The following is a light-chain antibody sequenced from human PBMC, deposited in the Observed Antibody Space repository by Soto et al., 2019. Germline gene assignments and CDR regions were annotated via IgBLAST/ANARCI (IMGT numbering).Light chain of an antibody. J-gene: IGKJ4*01. Sequence: DIQMTQSPSTLSASEGDRVTITCRASQSISSWLAWYQQKSGKAPKLLIYDASSLESGVPSRFSGSGSGTEFTFTISSLQPDDFATYYCQQYNSYSPTFGGGTKVDIK. CDR1: QSISSW. CDR3: QQYNSYSPT. CDR2: DAS. V-gene: IGKV1-5*01.